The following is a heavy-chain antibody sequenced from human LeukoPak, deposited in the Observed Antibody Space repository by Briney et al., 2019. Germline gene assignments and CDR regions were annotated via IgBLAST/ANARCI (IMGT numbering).Heavy chain of an antibody. CDR1: GFTFSKYW. J-gene: IGHJ4*02. CDR2: INTDGTVT. CDR3: ATKQWLAPPPDS. D-gene: IGHD6-19*01. V-gene: IGHV3-74*01. Sequence: GGALRLSCAASGFTFSKYWMLWVRHAPGKGLESVSRINTDGTVTTYADSVKGRFTVSRDNADNTMFLQMNSVRDEDTAVYYCATKQWLAPPPDSWGQGTPVTVSS.